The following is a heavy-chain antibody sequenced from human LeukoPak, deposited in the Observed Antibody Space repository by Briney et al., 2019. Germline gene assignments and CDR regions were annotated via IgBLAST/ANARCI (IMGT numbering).Heavy chain of an antibody. Sequence: ASVKVSCKASGYTFTGYFMHWVRQAPGQGLEWMGWINPNSGGTNYAQKFQGRVTMTRDTSISTAYMELSRLRSDDTAVYYCARELLYYGSGSPHYYYMDVWGKGATVTVSS. J-gene: IGHJ6*03. CDR1: GYTFTGYF. CDR2: INPNSGGT. D-gene: IGHD3-10*01. V-gene: IGHV1-2*02. CDR3: ARELLYYGSGSPHYYYMDV.